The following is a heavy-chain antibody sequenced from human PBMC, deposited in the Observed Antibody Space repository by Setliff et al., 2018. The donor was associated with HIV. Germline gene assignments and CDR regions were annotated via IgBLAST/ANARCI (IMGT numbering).Heavy chain of an antibody. J-gene: IGHJ5*02. Sequence: SETLSLTCAVSGYSVSSGYYWAWIRQAPGKGPQWIGQMYYTGTTDYNPSLSSRVTISQDKSRNQFSLKLTSVTATDTAIYYCARGVGIGGNWFDPWGQGIMVTVS. CDR3: ARGVGIGGNWFDP. D-gene: IGHD2-15*01. CDR1: GYSVSSGYY. CDR2: MYYTGTT. V-gene: IGHV4-38-2*01.